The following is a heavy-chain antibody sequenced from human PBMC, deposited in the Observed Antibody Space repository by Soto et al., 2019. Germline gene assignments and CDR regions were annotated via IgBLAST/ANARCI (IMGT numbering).Heavy chain of an antibody. Sequence: PSETLSLTCTVSGGSISSSSYYWGWIRQPPGKGLVWIGSIYYSGSTYYNPSLKSRVTISVDTSKNQFSLKLSSVTAADTAVYYCARHLGYCSSTSCYAKGEIDYWGQGTLVTVS. J-gene: IGHJ4*02. CDR1: GGSISSSSYY. V-gene: IGHV4-39*01. CDR3: ARHLGYCSSTSCYAKGEIDY. CDR2: IYYSGST. D-gene: IGHD2-2*01.